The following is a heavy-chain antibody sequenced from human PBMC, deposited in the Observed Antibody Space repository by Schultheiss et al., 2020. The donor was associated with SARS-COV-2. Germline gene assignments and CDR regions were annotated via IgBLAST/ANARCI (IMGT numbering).Heavy chain of an antibody. Sequence: SQTLSLTCTVSGGSISSYYWSWIRQPPGKGLEWIGSIYYSGSTYYNPSLKSRVTISVDTSKNQFSLKLSSVTAADTAVYYCARNLRITIFGVVGAADYWGQGTLVTVSS. J-gene: IGHJ4*02. CDR3: ARNLRITIFGVVGAADY. D-gene: IGHD3-3*01. V-gene: IGHV4-59*12. CDR2: IYYSGST. CDR1: GGSISSYY.